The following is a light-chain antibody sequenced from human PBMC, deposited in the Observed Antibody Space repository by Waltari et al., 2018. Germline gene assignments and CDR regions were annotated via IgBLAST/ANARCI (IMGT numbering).Light chain of an antibody. V-gene: IGLV1-51*02. CDR3: GTWDSSLSGAV. CDR1: SSNIGNNY. CDR2: EDT. J-gene: IGLJ7*01. Sequence: QSVLTQPPSVSAAPGQRVPIPFSGGSSNIGNNYVSWYRQFPGSAPKLLIYEDTERPAGVPVLFSGSESGTSATLDITGLQPGDEAEYYCGTWDSSLSGAVFGGGTLLTVL.